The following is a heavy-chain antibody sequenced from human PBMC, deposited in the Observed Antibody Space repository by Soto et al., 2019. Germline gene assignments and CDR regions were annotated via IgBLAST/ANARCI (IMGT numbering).Heavy chain of an antibody. CDR3: ARGGSLYWYFDL. J-gene: IGHJ2*01. CDR1: GYTFTSYA. D-gene: IGHD1-26*01. V-gene: IGHV1-3*01. Sequence: QVQLVQSGAEVKKPGASVKVSCKASGYTFTSYAMHWVRQAPGQRLEWMGWINAGNGNTKYSQKFQGRVTITRDTSASTADMVLSSLRSEDTAVYYCARGGSLYWYFDLWGRGTLVTVSS. CDR2: INAGNGNT.